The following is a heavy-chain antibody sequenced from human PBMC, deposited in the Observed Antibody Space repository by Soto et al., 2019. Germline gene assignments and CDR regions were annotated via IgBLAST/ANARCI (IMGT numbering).Heavy chain of an antibody. CDR3: ARGRRTGTFQYYYYYGMDV. J-gene: IGHJ6*02. Sequence: SETLSLTCAVYGGSFSGYYWSWIRQPPGKGLEWIGEINHSGSTNYNPSLKSRVTISVDTSTNQFSLKLSSVTAADTAVYYCARGRRTGTFQYYYYYGMDVWGQGTTVTVSS. D-gene: IGHD1-1*01. CDR2: INHSGST. V-gene: IGHV4-34*01. CDR1: GGSFSGYY.